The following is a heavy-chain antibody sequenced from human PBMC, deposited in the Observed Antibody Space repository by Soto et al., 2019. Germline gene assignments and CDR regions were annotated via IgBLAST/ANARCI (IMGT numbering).Heavy chain of an antibody. CDR3: ARDITPSDY. CDR1: GYSINTYV. V-gene: IGHV1-3*01. J-gene: IGHJ4*02. CDR2: INAANGNT. D-gene: IGHD3-10*01. Sequence: KRAWKASGYSINTYVGHWLRQAPEQRLEWMGWINAANGNTKYSQNFQGRVTMTTDTSTSTAYMDLRSLRSDDTAVYYCARDITPSDYWGQGTLVTVSS.